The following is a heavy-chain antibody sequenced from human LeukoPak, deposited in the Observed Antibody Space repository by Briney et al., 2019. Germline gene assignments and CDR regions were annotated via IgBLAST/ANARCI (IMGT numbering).Heavy chain of an antibody. CDR3: ARSVKYYYDSADAGVDY. CDR2: ISAYNGNT. CDR1: GYTFTSYG. J-gene: IGHJ4*02. D-gene: IGHD3-22*01. V-gene: IGHV1-18*01. Sequence: ASVKVSCKASGYTFTSYGISWVRQAPGQGLEWMGWISAYNGNTNYAQKLQGRVTMTTDTSTSTAYMELRSLRSDDTAVYYCARSVKYYYDSADAGVDYWGQGTLVTVSS.